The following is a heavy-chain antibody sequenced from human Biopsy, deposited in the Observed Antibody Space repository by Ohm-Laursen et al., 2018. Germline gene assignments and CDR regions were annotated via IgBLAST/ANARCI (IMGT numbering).Heavy chain of an antibody. CDR3: ASSSYCGRTTCYQNYGMDV. J-gene: IGHJ6*01. CDR2: IIPVSASA. D-gene: IGHD2-2*01. Sequence: ASVKVSCKASGGTFSNYAISWVRQAPGQGLEWLGWIIPVSASANYAQKFQGRVTITADKPTSTAYMELSSLRSEDTALYYCASSSYCGRTTCYQNYGMDVWGQGTTVTVSS. CDR1: GGTFSNYA. V-gene: IGHV1-69*06.